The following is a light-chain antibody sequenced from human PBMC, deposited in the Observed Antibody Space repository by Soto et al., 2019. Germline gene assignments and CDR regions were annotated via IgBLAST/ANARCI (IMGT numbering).Light chain of an antibody. CDR1: QGISRS. Sequence: DIQMNQSPSSVSASVGDRVTISCQASQGISRSLAWYQQKPGKAPKFLIYAASSLQSGVPSRFSGSGFGTDFTLTISSLQPEDSAIYYCQQADTFPITFGQGTRLEI. V-gene: IGKV1D-12*01. CDR3: QQADTFPIT. CDR2: AAS. J-gene: IGKJ5*01.